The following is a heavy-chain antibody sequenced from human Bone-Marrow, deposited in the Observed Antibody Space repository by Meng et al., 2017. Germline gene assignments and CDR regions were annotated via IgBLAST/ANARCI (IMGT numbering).Heavy chain of an antibody. V-gene: IGHV3-23*01. J-gene: IGHJ6*02. CDR3: AKPLTMTGYFFPGPYYYGMDV. CDR2: ISGSGGST. D-gene: IGHD3-9*01. Sequence: GESLKISCAASGFTFSSYAMSWVRQAPGKGLEWVSAISGSGGSTYYADSVKGRFTISRDNSKNTLYLQINSLRAEDTAVYYCAKPLTMTGYFFPGPYYYGMDVWGQETTVTVSS. CDR1: GFTFSSYA.